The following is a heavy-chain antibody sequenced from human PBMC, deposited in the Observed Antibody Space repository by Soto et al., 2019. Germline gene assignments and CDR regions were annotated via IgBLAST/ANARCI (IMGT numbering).Heavy chain of an antibody. CDR2: ISSSGSTI. V-gene: IGHV3-11*01. Sequence: GGSLRLSCAASGFTFSDYYMSWIRQAPGKGLEWVSYISSSGSTIYYADSVKGRFTISRDNAKNSLYLQMNSLRAEDTAVYYCARDPHYDFWSGYSNDYYFDYWGQGTLVTVSS. CDR1: GFTFSDYY. J-gene: IGHJ4*02. D-gene: IGHD3-3*01. CDR3: ARDPHYDFWSGYSNDYYFDY.